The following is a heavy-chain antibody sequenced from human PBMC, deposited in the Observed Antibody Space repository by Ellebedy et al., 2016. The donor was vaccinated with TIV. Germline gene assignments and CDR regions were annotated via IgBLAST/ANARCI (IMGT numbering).Heavy chain of an antibody. J-gene: IGHJ6*02. V-gene: IGHV3-23*01. CDR2: LSGSGGTT. CDR1: GFSFSNYA. D-gene: IGHD2-15*01. Sequence: PGGSLRLSCEASGFSFSNYAMTWVRQTPGKGLEWVSTLSGSGGTTYYPDSAKGRFTISRDNSKNTLYLQITSLTVEDTAVYYCAKDNGGWYFFYYGMDVWGHGTTVTVSS. CDR3: AKDNGGWYFFYYGMDV.